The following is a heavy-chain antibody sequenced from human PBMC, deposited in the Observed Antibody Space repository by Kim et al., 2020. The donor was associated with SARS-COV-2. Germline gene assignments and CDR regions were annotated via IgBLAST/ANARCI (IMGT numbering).Heavy chain of an antibody. J-gene: IGHJ5*02. D-gene: IGHD3-9*01. Sequence: GRFTISRDNAKNSLYLQMNSLRAEDTAVYYCARGNHLLRYFDWLPKFDPWGQGTLVTVSS. CDR3: ARGNHLLRYFDWLPKFDP. V-gene: IGHV3-48*03.